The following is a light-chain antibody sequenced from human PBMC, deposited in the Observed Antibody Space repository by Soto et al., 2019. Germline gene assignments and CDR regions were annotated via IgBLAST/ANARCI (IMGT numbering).Light chain of an antibody. Sequence: QSVLTQPPSASGTPGQRVTISCSGSSSNIGSNYVYWYQQLPGTAPKLLIYSNNQRPSGVPDRFSGPKSGTSASLAISGLQSEDEADYYCAAWDDSLNGLYVFGTGTKVTVL. V-gene: IGLV1-44*01. CDR3: AAWDDSLNGLYV. CDR2: SNN. CDR1: SSNIGSNY. J-gene: IGLJ1*01.